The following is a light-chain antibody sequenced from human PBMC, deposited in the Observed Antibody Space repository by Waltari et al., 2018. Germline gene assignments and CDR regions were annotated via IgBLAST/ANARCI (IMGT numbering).Light chain of an antibody. CDR2: AAS. J-gene: IGKJ1*01. Sequence: DIQMTQSPSALSASVGDRCTISCRASQTMSSRLNWYQQKPGTAPKVLIYAASNLQRGVPSRFSGSGSGKDFTLTFSSLHPEDSATYYCQQSSTWTFGQGTKVEIK. CDR1: QTMSSR. CDR3: QQSSTWT. V-gene: IGKV1-39*01.